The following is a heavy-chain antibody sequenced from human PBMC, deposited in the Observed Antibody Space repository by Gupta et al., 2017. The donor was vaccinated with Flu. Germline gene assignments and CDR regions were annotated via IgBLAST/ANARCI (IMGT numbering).Heavy chain of an antibody. D-gene: IGHD3-10*01. V-gene: IGHV3-74*01. Sequence: WVRQAPGKGLEWVSRIHEDGTVITYADSVRGRFTVSRDNAKNTVYLQMNGLKAEDTAVYFCASDFGYYYMDVWGNGTTVTVS. CDR3: ASDFGYYYMDV. CDR2: IHEDGTVI. J-gene: IGHJ6*03.